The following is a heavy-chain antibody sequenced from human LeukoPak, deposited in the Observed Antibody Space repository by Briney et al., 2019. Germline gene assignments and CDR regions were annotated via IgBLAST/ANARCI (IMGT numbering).Heavy chain of an antibody. Sequence: QCSETLSLICTLSGGSMTTHHWNWIRQTPGKGLEWIGYVFDSGRTKVNPSLTSRVTLSTDTSKNQLSLRLSSVTAAYTAVYYCTTIKRGHIFGYFDFGGKGILVTVSS. J-gene: IGHJ4*02. CDR3: TTIKRGHIFGYFDF. V-gene: IGHV4-59*11. CDR2: VFDSGRT. CDR1: GGSMTTHH. D-gene: IGHD3-3*02.